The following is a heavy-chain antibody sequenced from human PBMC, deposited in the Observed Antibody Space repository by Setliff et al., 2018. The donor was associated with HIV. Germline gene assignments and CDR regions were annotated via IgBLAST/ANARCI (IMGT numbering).Heavy chain of an antibody. V-gene: IGHV4-61*02. J-gene: IGHJ4*02. Sequence: SETLSLTCTVSGGSISSGSYYWSWIRQPAGKGLEWIGRIYPRGSTNYNPSLKSRVTISVDTSKNQFSLKLSSVTAADTAVYYCARDLVVVVAATVFNYFDYWGQGTLVTVSS. D-gene: IGHD2-15*01. CDR2: IYPRGST. CDR3: ARDLVVVVAATVFNYFDY. CDR1: GGSISSGSYY.